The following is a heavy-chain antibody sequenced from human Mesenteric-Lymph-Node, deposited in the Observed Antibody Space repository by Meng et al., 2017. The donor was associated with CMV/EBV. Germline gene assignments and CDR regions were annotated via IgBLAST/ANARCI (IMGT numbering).Heavy chain of an antibody. CDR1: GHTFNSYW. D-gene: IGHD2-15*01. Sequence: GESLKISCTTSGHTFNSYWMNWVRQVPGKGLVWVSRISGDGITTNYADSVKGRFTISRDNAQNTLYLQMNSLRAEDTAVYYCVRDRGYRGFYGMDVWGQGTTVTVSS. CDR3: VRDRGYRGFYGMDV. V-gene: IGHV3-74*01. J-gene: IGHJ6*02. CDR2: ISGDGITT.